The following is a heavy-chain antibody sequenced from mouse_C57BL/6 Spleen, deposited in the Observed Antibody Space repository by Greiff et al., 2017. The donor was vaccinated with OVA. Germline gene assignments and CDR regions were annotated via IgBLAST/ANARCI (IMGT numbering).Heavy chain of an antibody. CDR1: GYSFTDYN. V-gene: IGHV1-39*01. J-gene: IGHJ3*01. Sequence: EVHLVESGPELVKPGASVKISCKASGYSFTDYNMNWVKQSNGKSLEWIGVINPNYGTTSYNQKFKGKATLTVDQSSSTAYMQLNSLTSEDSAVYYCAIPNYYGSSYEGWFAYWGQGTLVTVSA. D-gene: IGHD1-1*01. CDR2: INPNYGTT. CDR3: AIPNYYGSSYEGWFAY.